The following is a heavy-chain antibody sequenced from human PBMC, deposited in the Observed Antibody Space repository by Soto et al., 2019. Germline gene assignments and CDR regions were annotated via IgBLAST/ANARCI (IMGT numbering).Heavy chain of an antibody. Sequence: QVQLVESGGGVVQPGRSLRLSCAASGFTFTRNAMQWVRQAPGKGLEWVAVISYDGSTKYYADSVKGRFTISRDNSKYTLYLQMNSLRDEDTAVYYCAKVGRSGHYFDHWGQGTLVTVSS. CDR1: GFTFTRNA. V-gene: IGHV3-30-3*01. CDR2: ISYDGSTK. J-gene: IGHJ4*02. CDR3: AKVGRSGHYFDH.